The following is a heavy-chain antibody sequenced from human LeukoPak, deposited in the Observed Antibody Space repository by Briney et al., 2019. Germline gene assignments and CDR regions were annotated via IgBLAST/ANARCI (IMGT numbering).Heavy chain of an antibody. CDR3: ARDDYYGSGSYYNNFDY. D-gene: IGHD3-10*01. CDR2: IYPGDSDT. Sequence: GGSLKISCKGSGYIFINYWLAWVRQMPGKGLEWMGIIYPGDSDTRYSPSCQGQVTISADKSINTAYLQWSSLKASDTAMYYCARDDYYGSGSYYNNFDYWGQGTLVTVSS. J-gene: IGHJ4*02. CDR1: GYIFINYW. V-gene: IGHV5-51*01.